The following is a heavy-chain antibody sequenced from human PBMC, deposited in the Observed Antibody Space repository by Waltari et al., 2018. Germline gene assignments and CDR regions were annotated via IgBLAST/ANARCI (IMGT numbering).Heavy chain of an antibody. V-gene: IGHV1-69*05. J-gene: IGHJ4*02. CDR1: GGTFSSYA. Sequence: QVQLVQSGAEVKKPGSSVSVSCKASGGTFSSYAIGWVRQAPGQGLEWMGGIIPIFGTANYAQKSQGRVTLTTDESTSTAYMELSSLRSEHTAVYYCARAYGDSHYFDYWGQGTLVTVSS. D-gene: IGHD4-17*01. CDR3: ARAYGDSHYFDY. CDR2: IIPIFGTA.